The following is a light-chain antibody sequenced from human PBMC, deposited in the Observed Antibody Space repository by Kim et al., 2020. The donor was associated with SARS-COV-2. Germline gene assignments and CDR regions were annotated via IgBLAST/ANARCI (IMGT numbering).Light chain of an antibody. Sequence: TLTVSSTRSSGSIASNYVQWYQQRPGSAPTTVIYEDNQRPSGVPDQFSGSIDSSSNSASLTISGLKTEDEADYYCQSYDSSNWVFGGGTQLTVL. V-gene: IGLV6-57*03. CDR2: EDN. CDR3: QSYDSSNWV. J-gene: IGLJ3*02. CDR1: SGSIASNY.